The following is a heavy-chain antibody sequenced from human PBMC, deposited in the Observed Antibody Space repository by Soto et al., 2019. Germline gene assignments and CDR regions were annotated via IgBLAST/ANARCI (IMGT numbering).Heavy chain of an antibody. J-gene: IGHJ4*02. V-gene: IGHV1-46*01. D-gene: IGHD6-19*01. CDR3: ARTEHWLVPPFDY. CDR2: IDTSGDST. CDR1: GYTLTRYY. Sequence: ASVKVSCKTSGYTLTRYYMHWVRQAPGQGREWMGVIDTSGDSTSYAQKYQGRVTMTRDTSTSTVYMELSSLRSEDTAVYYCARTEHWLVPPFDYWGQGTLVTVSS.